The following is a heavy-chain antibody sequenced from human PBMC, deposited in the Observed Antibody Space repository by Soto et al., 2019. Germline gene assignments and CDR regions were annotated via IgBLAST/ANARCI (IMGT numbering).Heavy chain of an antibody. CDR2: ISYDGSNK. J-gene: IGHJ4*02. CDR1: GFTFSRYA. CDR3: AREGTEQWLVRY. V-gene: IGHV3-30-3*01. D-gene: IGHD6-19*01. Sequence: GGSLRLSCAASGFTFSRYAMHWVRQAPGKGLEWVAVISYDGSNKYYADSVKGRFTISRDNSKNTLYLQMNSLRAEDTAVYYCAREGTEQWLVRYWGQGTLVTVSS.